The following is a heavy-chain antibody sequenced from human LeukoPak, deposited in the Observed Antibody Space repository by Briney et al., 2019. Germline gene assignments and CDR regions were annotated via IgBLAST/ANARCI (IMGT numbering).Heavy chain of an antibody. CDR3: GRDPSGSGANWFDP. V-gene: IGHV3-66*01. CDR2: LYSGGST. CDR1: GFTVSSNY. J-gene: IGHJ5*02. D-gene: IGHD3-10*01. Sequence: GGSLRLPCAASGFTVSSNYMSWVRQAPGKGLEWVSVLYSGGSTYYADSVQGRFTISRDNSKNTVYLQMNSLRAEDTAVYYCGRDPSGSGANWFDPWGQGTLVTVSS.